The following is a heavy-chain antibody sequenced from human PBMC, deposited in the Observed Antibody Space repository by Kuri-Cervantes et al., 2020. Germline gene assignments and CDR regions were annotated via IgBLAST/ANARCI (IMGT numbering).Heavy chain of an antibody. J-gene: IGHJ3*02. Sequence: SVKVSCKASGFTLTNSAVQWVRQARGQRLEWVGWIVVGSGKTNYAQKFQGRVTITADKSTSTAYMELSSLRSEDTAVYYCARGLGNGVESAFDIWGQGTMVTVSS. CDR3: ARGLGNGVESAFDI. V-gene: IGHV1-58*01. CDR2: IVVGSGKT. D-gene: IGHD2-8*01. CDR1: GFTLTNSA.